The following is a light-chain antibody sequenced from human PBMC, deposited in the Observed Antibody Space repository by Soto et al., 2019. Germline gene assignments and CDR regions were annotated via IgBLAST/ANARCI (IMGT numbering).Light chain of an antibody. CDR1: NSDVGAYNY. CDR3: TSYTTTSTWV. V-gene: IGLV2-14*01. CDR2: EVD. Sequence: QSALTQPASVSGSPGQSITISCTGTNSDVGAYNYVSWYQQHPGKAPKLMIYEVDNRPSGVSNRFSGSKSGNTASLTISGLQADDEADYYCTSYTTTSTWVFGGGTKVTVL. J-gene: IGLJ3*02.